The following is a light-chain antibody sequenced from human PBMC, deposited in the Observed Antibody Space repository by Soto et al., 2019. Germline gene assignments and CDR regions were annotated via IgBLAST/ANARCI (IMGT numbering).Light chain of an antibody. V-gene: IGLV2-14*01. J-gene: IGLJ1*01. CDR2: EVS. CDR3: SSYTTSPLSYV. CDR1: SSDVGGYNY. Sequence: QSALTQPASVSGSPGQSITISCTGTSSDVGGYNYVSWYQQHPGKAPKLMIYEVSNRPSGVSNRFSGSKSGNTASLTISGLQAEDEADYYCSSYTTSPLSYVFGTGTKVTVL.